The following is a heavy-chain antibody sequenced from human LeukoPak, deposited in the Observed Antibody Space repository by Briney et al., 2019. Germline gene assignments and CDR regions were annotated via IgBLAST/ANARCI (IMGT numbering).Heavy chain of an antibody. Sequence: SETLSLTCTVSGGSILSTIYYWAWIRQPPGKGLEWIGSIHYSGPTYYNPSLKSRVTISIDTSKSQFSLKLSSVTAADTAVYYCARVGERWLQLGNAFDIWGQGTMVTVSS. CDR3: ARVGERWLQLGNAFDI. CDR2: IHYSGPT. D-gene: IGHD5-24*01. CDR1: GGSILSTIYY. V-gene: IGHV4-39*07. J-gene: IGHJ3*02.